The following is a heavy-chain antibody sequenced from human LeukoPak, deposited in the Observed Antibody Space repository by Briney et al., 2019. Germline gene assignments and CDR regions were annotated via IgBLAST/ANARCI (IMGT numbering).Heavy chain of an antibody. CDR1: GDTFTTYD. CDR2: MNPKSGNT. D-gene: IGHD3-3*01. Sequence: ASVKVSCNISGDTFTTYDINWVRQATGQGLEWMGWMNPKSGNTVYAQKFQGRLTLTRDISISTAYMELSSLRSEDTAVYFCARAITIFDYYYMDVWGKGTTVTVSS. V-gene: IGHV1-8*01. CDR3: ARAITIFDYYYMDV. J-gene: IGHJ6*03.